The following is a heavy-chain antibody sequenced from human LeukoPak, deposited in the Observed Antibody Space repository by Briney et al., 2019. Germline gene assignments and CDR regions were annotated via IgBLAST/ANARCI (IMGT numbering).Heavy chain of an antibody. D-gene: IGHD5-12*01. CDR3: ARRRGRGYDLPSKYYFDY. V-gene: IGHV4-59*08. CDR2: IYYSGST. J-gene: IGHJ4*02. CDR1: GGSIRSYY. Sequence: SETLSLTCTVSGGSIRSYYWSWIWQPPGKGLEWIGYIYYSGSTNYNPSLKSRVTISVDTSRNQFSLKLSSVTAADTAVYYCARRRGRGYDLPSKYYFDYWGQGTLVTVSS.